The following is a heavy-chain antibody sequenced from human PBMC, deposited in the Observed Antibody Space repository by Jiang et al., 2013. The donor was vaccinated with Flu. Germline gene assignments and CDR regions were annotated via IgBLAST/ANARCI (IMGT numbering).Heavy chain of an antibody. Sequence: GSGLVKPSETLSLTCTVSGGSISSYYWSWIRQPPGKGLEWIGYIYYSGSTNYNPSLKSRVTISVDTSKNQFSLKLSSVTAADTAVYYCARGAVVVPAASNWFDPWGQGPWSPSPQ. CDR2: IYYSGST. D-gene: IGHD2-2*01. CDR3: ARGAVVVPAASNWFDP. J-gene: IGHJ5*02. CDR1: GGSISSYY. V-gene: IGHV4-59*01.